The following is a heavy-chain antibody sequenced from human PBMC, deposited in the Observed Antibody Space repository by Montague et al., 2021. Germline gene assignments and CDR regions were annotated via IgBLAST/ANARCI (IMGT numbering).Heavy chain of an antibody. D-gene: IGHD1-14*01. CDR1: GASIRDYY. CDR2: HSHSRRT. Sequence: SETLSLTCSVSGASIRDYYSCWTRKTPGKGLQWIGTHSHSRRTHFNTPLRSRVTISVDTSKNQFSLKLSSVTAADTAFYYCAVTNPYYYYGMDVWGQGTTDTLSS. CDR3: AVTNPYYYYGMDV. J-gene: IGHJ6*02. V-gene: IGHV4-59*01.